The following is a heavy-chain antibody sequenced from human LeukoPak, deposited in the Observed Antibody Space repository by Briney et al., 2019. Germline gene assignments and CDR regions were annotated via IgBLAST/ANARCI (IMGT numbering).Heavy chain of an antibody. D-gene: IGHD5-18*01. Sequence: PGGSLRLSCAASGFTFSGSAMHWVRQAPGQGLEWMGWIDPNSGGTNYAQKFQGRVTMTRDTSISTAYMELSRLRSDDTAVYHCARDPPRGYSYGYIVPPDYWGQGTLVTVSS. CDR2: IDPNSGGT. J-gene: IGHJ4*02. CDR1: GFTFSGSA. V-gene: IGHV1-2*02. CDR3: ARDPPRGYSYGYIVPPDY.